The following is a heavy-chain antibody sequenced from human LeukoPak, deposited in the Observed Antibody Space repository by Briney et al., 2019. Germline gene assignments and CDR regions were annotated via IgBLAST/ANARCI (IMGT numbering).Heavy chain of an antibody. CDR3: ARGGAAAGTLGY. V-gene: IGHV1-8*01. CDR2: MNPNSGNT. CDR1: GYTFTSYD. D-gene: IGHD6-13*01. Sequence: RASVKVSCKASGYTFTSYDINWVRQATGQGLEWMGWMNPNSGNTGYAQKFQGRVTMTRNTSISTAYMELSSLRSEDTAVYYCARGGAAAGTLGYWGQGTLVTVSS. J-gene: IGHJ4*02.